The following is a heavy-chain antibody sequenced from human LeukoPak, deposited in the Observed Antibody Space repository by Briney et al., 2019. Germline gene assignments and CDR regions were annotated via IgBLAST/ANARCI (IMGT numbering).Heavy chain of an antibody. CDR1: GGSISSSSYY. Sequence: SETLSLTCTVSGGSISSSSYYWGWIRQPPGKGLEWIGSIYYSGSTYYNPSLKSRVTISVDTSKNQFSLKLSSVTAADTAVYYCASHMYYYDSSGYYGDAFDIWGQGTMVTVSS. D-gene: IGHD3-22*01. CDR3: ASHMYYYDSSGYYGDAFDI. CDR2: IYYSGST. V-gene: IGHV4-39*01. J-gene: IGHJ3*02.